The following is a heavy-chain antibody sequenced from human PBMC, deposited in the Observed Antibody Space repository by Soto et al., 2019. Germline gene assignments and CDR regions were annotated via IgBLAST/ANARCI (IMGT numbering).Heavy chain of an antibody. J-gene: IGHJ4*02. V-gene: IGHV5-10-1*01. D-gene: IGHD3-22*01. CDR1: GYSFAGYW. CDR2: IDPSDSQT. CDR3: ARQIYDSDTGPNFQYYFDS. Sequence: PGESLKISCKGSGYSFAGYWITWVRQKPGKGLEWMGRIDPSDSQTYYSPSFRGHVTISATKSITTVFLQWSSLRTSDTAMYYCARQIYDSDTGPNFQYYFDSWGQGTPVTVSS.